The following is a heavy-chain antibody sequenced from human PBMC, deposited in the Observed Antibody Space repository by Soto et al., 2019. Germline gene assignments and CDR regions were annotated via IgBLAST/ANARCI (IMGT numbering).Heavy chain of an antibody. J-gene: IGHJ6*01. V-gene: IGHV1-46*01. CDR3: ARNRFVLMVDAISLSGYGMDV. CDR1: GYTFTSYY. D-gene: IGHD2-8*01. CDR2: INPSGGST. Sequence: ASVEVSCKASGYTFTSYYMHWVRQAPGQGLEWMGIINPSGGSTSYAQKFQGRVTMTRDTSTSTVYMELSSLRSEDTAVYYCARNRFVLMVDAISLSGYGMDVWGQGTTVTVS.